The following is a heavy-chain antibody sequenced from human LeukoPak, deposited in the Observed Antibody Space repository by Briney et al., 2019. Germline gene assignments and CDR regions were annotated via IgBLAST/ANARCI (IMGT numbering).Heavy chain of an antibody. CDR3: ATDGSIGATSRLVWDHQIYYYYYGMDV. D-gene: IGHD5-12*01. CDR2: FDPEDGET. J-gene: IGHJ6*02. Sequence: GASVTVSCKVSGYTLTELSMHWVRQAPGKGLEWMGGFDPEDGETIYAQKFQGRVTMTEDTSTDTAYMELSSLRSEDTAVYYCATDGSIGATSRLVWDHQIYYYYYGMDVWGQGTTVTVSS. V-gene: IGHV1-24*01. CDR1: GYTLTELS.